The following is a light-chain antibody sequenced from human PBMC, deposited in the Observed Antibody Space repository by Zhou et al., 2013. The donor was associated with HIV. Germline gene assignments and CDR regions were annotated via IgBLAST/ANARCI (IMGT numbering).Light chain of an antibody. CDR1: QFVSSRY. J-gene: IGKJ1*01. CDR2: GAS. CDR3: QQYASLPRT. V-gene: IGKV3-20*01. Sequence: EIVLTQSPGTLSLSPGERATLSCRASQFVSSRYLAWYQQKPGQAPRLLIYGASSRAPGIPDRFSGSGSGTDFTLTISRLEPEDFAVYSCQQYASLPRTFGQGTKVEIK.